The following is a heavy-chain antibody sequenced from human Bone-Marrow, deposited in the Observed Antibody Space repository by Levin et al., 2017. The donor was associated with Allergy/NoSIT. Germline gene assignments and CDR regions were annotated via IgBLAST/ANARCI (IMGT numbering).Heavy chain of an antibody. Sequence: GGSLRLSCEGSGFTFKSYVVYWVRQAPGKGLEWLSVISYDGNIKYYADSVKGRFTISRDNSKNTVNLQMDSLRPEDTGVYYCAKDEKSYRVSVAGSSFDYWGQGTLVTVAS. CDR2: ISYDGNIK. D-gene: IGHD6-19*01. J-gene: IGHJ4*02. CDR1: GFTFKSYV. V-gene: IGHV3-30-3*02. CDR3: AKDEKSYRVSVAGSSFDY.